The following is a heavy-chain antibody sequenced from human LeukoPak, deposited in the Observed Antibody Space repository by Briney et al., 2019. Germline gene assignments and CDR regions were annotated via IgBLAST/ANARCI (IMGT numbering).Heavy chain of an antibody. CDR1: GFTFSRYA. D-gene: IGHD3-10*01. CDR2: INTDSSDI. CDR3: ASPDPGYYYGSGSLGAYFDY. Sequence: GGSLRLSCAASGFTFSRYAMNWVRQAPGKGLQWVSYINTDSSDIHYADSVKGRFTISRDNSKNTLYLQMNSLRAEDTAVYYCASPDPGYYYGSGSLGAYFDYWGQGTLVTVSS. J-gene: IGHJ4*02. V-gene: IGHV3-21*05.